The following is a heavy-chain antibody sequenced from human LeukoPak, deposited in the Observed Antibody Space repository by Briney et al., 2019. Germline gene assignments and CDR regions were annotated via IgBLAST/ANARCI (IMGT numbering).Heavy chain of an antibody. D-gene: IGHD5-12*01. V-gene: IGHV4-61*02. Sequence: SETLSLTCTVSGGYISSGSYYWSWIRQPAGKGLEWIGRIYSSGSTDYNPSLRCRVTISVDTSKTQFSLRLTSVTAADTAVYYCARDGYRVTGYYYYMDVWGKGTTVTVSS. J-gene: IGHJ6*03. CDR3: ARDGYRVTGYYYYMDV. CDR2: IYSSGST. CDR1: GGYISSGSYY.